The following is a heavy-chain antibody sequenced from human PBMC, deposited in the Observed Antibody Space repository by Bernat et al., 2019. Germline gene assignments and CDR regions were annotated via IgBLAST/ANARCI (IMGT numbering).Heavy chain of an antibody. Sequence: QVQLVESGGGLVKPGGSLRLSCAASGFTFSDYYMSWIRQAPGKGLDWVSYISSSSSYTNYADSVKGRFTISRDNAKNSLYRQRNRRRAEDTAVYYCARGTSTRAPYMDVWGKGTTVTVSS. J-gene: IGHJ6*03. CDR3: ARGTSTRAPYMDV. V-gene: IGHV3-11*05. CDR1: GFTFSDYY. CDR2: ISSSSSYT.